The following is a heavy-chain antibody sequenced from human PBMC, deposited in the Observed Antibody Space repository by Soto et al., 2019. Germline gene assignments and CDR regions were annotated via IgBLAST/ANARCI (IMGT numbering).Heavy chain of an antibody. D-gene: IGHD5-12*01. J-gene: IGHJ4*02. Sequence: GSLRLSCAASGFTVRSNYMGWVRQAPGKGLEWVSVIYGNGSTYYADSVKGRFTISRDISKNTLFLQMNSLRAEDTAVYYCARARDGYNFLYGPTWGQGTLVTVSS. CDR3: ARARDGYNFLYGPT. CDR2: IYGNGST. CDR1: GFTVRSNY. V-gene: IGHV3-53*01.